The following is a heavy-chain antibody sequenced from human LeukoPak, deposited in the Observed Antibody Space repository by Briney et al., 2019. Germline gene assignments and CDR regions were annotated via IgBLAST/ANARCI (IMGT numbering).Heavy chain of an antibody. CDR1: GGSISSYY. CDR3: ARAGSGWYGYYYYGMDV. V-gene: IGHV4-59*01. J-gene: IGHJ6*02. CDR2: IYYSGST. D-gene: IGHD6-19*01. Sequence: SETLSPTCTVSGGSISSYYWSWIRQPPGKGPEWIGYIYYSGSTNYNPSLKSRVTISVDTSKNQFSLKLSSVTAADTAVYYCARAGSGWYGYYYYGMDVWGQGTTVTVSS.